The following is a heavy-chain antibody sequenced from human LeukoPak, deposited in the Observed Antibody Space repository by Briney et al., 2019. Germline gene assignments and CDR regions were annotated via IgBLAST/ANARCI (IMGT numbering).Heavy chain of an antibody. CDR2: IWFDGSKQ. Sequence: GRSLRLSCAASGFTFSSHGFHWVRQAPGKGLEWVAAIWFDGSKQCYADSVKGRFTVSRDDSKNTLYLQMNSLRADDTAVYYCARDPQSSMDVWGQGTTVTAPS. CDR1: GFTFSSHG. CDR3: ARDPQSSMDV. V-gene: IGHV3-33*01. J-gene: IGHJ6*02.